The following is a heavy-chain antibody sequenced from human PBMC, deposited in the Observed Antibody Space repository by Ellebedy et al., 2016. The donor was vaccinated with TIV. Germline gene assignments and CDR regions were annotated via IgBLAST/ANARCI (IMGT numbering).Heavy chain of an antibody. V-gene: IGHV3-23*01. Sequence: GESLKISCAASGFTFSNYVMSWVRQAPGKGLEWVSSISGGVGNTYYADSVKGRFTISRDNSKNTLYLQMNSLRAEDTAVYNSAKGCGGSCYWEAYWGQGTLVTVSS. CDR1: GFTFSNYV. D-gene: IGHD2-15*01. CDR3: AKGCGGSCYWEAY. CDR2: ISGGVGNT. J-gene: IGHJ4*02.